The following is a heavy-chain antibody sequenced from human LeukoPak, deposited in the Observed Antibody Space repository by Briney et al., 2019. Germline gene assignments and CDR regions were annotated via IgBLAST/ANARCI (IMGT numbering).Heavy chain of an antibody. V-gene: IGHV3-66*01. D-gene: IGHD1-1*01. CDR2: IYSGGST. J-gene: IGHJ4*02. CDR3: ARKTDHQTGGDY. Sequence: GGSLRLSCAASGFSVSRNYMTWVRQAPGEGLEWVSLIYSGGSTSYADSVKGRFTISRDNSKNTLYLQMNSLRAEDSAVYYCARKTDHQTGGDYWGQGTLVTVSS. CDR1: GFSVSRNY.